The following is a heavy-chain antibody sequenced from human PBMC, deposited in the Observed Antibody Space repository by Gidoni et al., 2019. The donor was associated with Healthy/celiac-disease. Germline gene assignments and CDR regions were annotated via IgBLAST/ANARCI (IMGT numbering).Heavy chain of an antibody. CDR3: AKDEWGLGYCSSTSCPQGGMDV. D-gene: IGHD2-2*01. Sequence: EVQLVESGGGLVQPGRSLRLSCAASGFTFDEYAMHGVRQAPGKGLEWVSGISWNSGSIGYADSVKGRFTISRDNAKNSLYLQMNSLRAEDTALYYCAKDEWGLGYCSSTSCPQGGMDVWGQGTTVTVSS. J-gene: IGHJ6*02. V-gene: IGHV3-9*01. CDR1: GFTFDEYA. CDR2: ISWNSGSI.